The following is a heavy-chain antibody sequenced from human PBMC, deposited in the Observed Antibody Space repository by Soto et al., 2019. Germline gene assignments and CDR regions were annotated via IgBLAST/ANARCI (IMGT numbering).Heavy chain of an antibody. V-gene: IGHV1-69*02. J-gene: IGHJ4*02. CDR1: GGTFSSYT. Sequence: SVKVSCKASGGTFSSYTISWVRQAPGQGLEWMGRIIPILGITNYAQKLQGRVTITADTSTSTAYMELSSLRSEDTAVYYCARASYCSGGSCYSYWGQGTLFTVAS. CDR3: ARASYCSGGSCYSY. CDR2: IIPILGIT. D-gene: IGHD2-15*01.